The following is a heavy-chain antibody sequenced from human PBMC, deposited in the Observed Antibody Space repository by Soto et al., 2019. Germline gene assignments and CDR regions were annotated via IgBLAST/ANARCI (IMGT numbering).Heavy chain of an antibody. CDR1: GFTFSSYA. D-gene: IGHD2-21*01. CDR2: ISGSGGST. V-gene: IGHV3-23*01. CDR3: AKKPTPSYFYYGMDV. J-gene: IGHJ6*02. Sequence: GGSLRLSCAASGFTFSSYAMSWVRQAPGKGLEWVSAISGSGGSTYYADSVKGRFTISRDNSKNTLYLQMNSLRAEDTAVYYCAKKPTPSYFYYGMDVWGQGXTVTVYS.